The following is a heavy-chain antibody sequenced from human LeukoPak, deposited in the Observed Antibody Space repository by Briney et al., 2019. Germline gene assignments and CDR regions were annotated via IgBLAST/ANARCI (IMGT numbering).Heavy chain of an antibody. V-gene: IGHV1-24*01. D-gene: IGHD2-2*01. Sequence: ASVKVSCKISVYSLRDLSLHWVRQAPGKGLEWMGGFHPETGEPVYAQKFQGRLILTEDTSTNTVYMELSSLRSDDPAVYFCASDFCSSRGCHSLFEYWGHGGLVSGTS. CDR2: FHPETGEP. CDR1: VYSLRDLS. CDR3: ASDFCSSRGCHSLFEY. J-gene: IGHJ4*01.